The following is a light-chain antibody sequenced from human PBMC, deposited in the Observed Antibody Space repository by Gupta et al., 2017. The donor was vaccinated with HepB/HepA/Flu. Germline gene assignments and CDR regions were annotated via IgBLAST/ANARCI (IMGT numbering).Light chain of an antibody. J-gene: IGKJ5*01. CDR1: QGIVNY. Sequence: EIVLTQSPATLSLSPGERVTLSCRASQGIVNYLAWYQQKADQAPRLLIYDTSNRATGIPARFSGSGSGTGFSLTISSLEPEDFAVYYCQQRIAWPITFGQGTRLDIK. V-gene: IGKV3-11*01. CDR3: QQRIAWPIT. CDR2: DTS.